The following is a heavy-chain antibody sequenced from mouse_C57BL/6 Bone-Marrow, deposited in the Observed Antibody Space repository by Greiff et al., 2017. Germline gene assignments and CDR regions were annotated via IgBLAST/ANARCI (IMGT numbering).Heavy chain of an antibody. CDR2: ISYDGSN. D-gene: IGHD2-1*01. J-gene: IGHJ1*03. Sequence: EVQVVESGPGLVKPSQSLSLTCSVTGYSITSGYYWNWIRQFPGNKLEWMGYISYDGSNNYNPSLKNRISITRDTSKNQFFLKLNSVTTEDTATYYGARRGYYGNYGWYFDVWGTGTTVTVSS. CDR3: ARRGYYGNYGWYFDV. CDR1: GYSITSGYY. V-gene: IGHV3-6*01.